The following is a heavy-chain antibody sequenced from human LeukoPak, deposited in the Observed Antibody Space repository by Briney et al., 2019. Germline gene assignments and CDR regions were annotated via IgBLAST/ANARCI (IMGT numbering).Heavy chain of an antibody. V-gene: IGHV1-18*01. CDR2: ISAYNGNT. Sequence: ASVKVSCKASGYTFTSYGISWVRQAPGQGLEWMGWISAYNGNTNYAQKLQGKVTMTTDTSTSTAYMELRSLRSDDTAVYYCARSMRGMGATTGDFDYWGQGTLVTVSS. D-gene: IGHD1-26*01. CDR3: ARSMRGMGATTGDFDY. CDR1: GYTFTSYG. J-gene: IGHJ4*02.